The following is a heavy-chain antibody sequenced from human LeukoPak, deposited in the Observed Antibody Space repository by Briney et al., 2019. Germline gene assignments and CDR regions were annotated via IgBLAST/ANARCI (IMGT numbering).Heavy chain of an antibody. V-gene: IGHV4-4*08. Sequence: TSEPLSLTCTVSGGSISSFYWSWIRQPPGKGLEWIGNIFYSGSTNYNTSLKNRVTISVDKSKSQFSLKLSSVTAADTAVYYCARETLGLFEYWGQGTLVTVSS. J-gene: IGHJ4*02. CDR1: GGSISSFY. CDR3: ARETLGLFEY. CDR2: IFYSGST.